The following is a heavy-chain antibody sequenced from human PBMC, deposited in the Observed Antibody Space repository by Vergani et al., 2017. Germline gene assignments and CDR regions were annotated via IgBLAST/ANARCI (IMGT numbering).Heavy chain of an antibody. J-gene: IGHJ5*02. V-gene: IGHV1-69*01. CDR1: GGTFSSYA. D-gene: IGHD3-3*01. CDR3: ARSITIFGVVKKCDP. CDR2: IIPIFGTA. Sequence: QVQLVQSGAEVKKPGSSVKVSCKASGGTFSSYAISWVRQAPGQGLEWMGGIIPIFGTANYAQKFQGRVTITADESTGTAYMELSSLRSEDTAVYYCARSITIFGVVKKCDPWGQGTLVTVSS.